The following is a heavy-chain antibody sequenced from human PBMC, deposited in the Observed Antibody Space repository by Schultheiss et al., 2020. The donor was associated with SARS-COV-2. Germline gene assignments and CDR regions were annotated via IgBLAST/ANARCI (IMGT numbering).Heavy chain of an antibody. CDR2: ISYDGSNK. CDR1: GLTFSSHG. V-gene: IGHV3-33*05. D-gene: IGHD6-6*01. Sequence: GGSLRLSCAASGLTFSSHGMHWVRQAPGKGLEWVAVISYDGSNKYYADSVKGRFTISRDNSKNTLYLQMNSLRAEDTAVYYCARDSGGYSSSSGNNNYYGLDVWGQGTTVTVSS. J-gene: IGHJ6*02. CDR3: ARDSGGYSSSSGNNNYYGLDV.